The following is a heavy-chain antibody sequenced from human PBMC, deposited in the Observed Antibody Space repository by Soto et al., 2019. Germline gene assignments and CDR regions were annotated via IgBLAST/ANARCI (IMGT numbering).Heavy chain of an antibody. J-gene: IGHJ6*02. CDR2: ISYDGSNK. Sequence: SGGSLRLSCAASGFTFSSYAMHWVRQAPGKGLEWVAVISYDGSNKYYADSVKDRFTISRDNSKNTLYLQMNSLRAEDTAVYYCARDRAVAGFRYYYYYGMDVWGQGTTVTVSS. CDR1: GFTFSSYA. D-gene: IGHD6-19*01. CDR3: ARDRAVAGFRYYYYYGMDV. V-gene: IGHV3-30-3*01.